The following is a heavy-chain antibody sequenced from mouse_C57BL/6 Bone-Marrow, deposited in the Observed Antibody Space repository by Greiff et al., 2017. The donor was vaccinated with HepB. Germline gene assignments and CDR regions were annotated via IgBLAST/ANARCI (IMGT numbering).Heavy chain of an antibody. CDR3: ARADWDVGDYYAMDY. D-gene: IGHD4-1*01. CDR2: INPYNGGT. V-gene: IGHV1-19*01. Sequence: VQLQQSGPVLVKPGASVKMSCKASGYTFTDYYMNWVKQSHGKSLEWIGVINPYNGGTSYNQKFKGKATLTVDKSSSTAYMELNSLTSEDSAVYYCARADWDVGDYYAMDYWGQGTSVTVSS. J-gene: IGHJ4*01. CDR1: GYTFTDYY.